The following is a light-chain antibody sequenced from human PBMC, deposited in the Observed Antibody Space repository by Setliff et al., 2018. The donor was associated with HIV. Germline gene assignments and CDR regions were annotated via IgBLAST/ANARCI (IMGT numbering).Light chain of an antibody. CDR1: SSDIGGYGL. CDR3: CSYAGSSTLT. Sequence: SALAQPASVSGSPGQSITISCTGSSSDIGGYGLVSWYQQHPGRAPKLITYDVNKWPSGISNRFSGSKSGNTASLTISGLQSDDEADYYCCSYAGSSTLTFGRGTKVTVL. V-gene: IGLV2-23*02. J-gene: IGLJ2*01. CDR2: DVN.